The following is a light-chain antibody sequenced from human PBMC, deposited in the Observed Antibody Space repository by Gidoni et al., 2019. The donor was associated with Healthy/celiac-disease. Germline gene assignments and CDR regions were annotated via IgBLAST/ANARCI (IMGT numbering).Light chain of an antibody. J-gene: IGKJ2*01. Sequence: DLHITQSPSSLSASVGDRVTITCRASQSISSYLNWYQQKPGKAPKLLIYAASSLQSGVPSRFSGSGSGTDFTLTISSLQPEDFATYYCQQSYSTPDTFGQGTKLEIK. CDR1: QSISSY. V-gene: IGKV1-39*01. CDR3: QQSYSTPDT. CDR2: AAS.